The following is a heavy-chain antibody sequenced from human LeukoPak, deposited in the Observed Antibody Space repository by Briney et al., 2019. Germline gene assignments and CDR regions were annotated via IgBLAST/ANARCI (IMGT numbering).Heavy chain of an antibody. Sequence: GGSLRLSCTVSGVTVSSNSMSWVRQAPGKGLEWVSFIYSDNTHYSDSVKGRFTISRDNAKNSLYLQMNSLRAEDTAVYYCAELGITMIGGVWGKGTTVTISS. V-gene: IGHV3-53*01. J-gene: IGHJ6*04. CDR2: IYSDNT. CDR1: GVTVSSNS. D-gene: IGHD3-10*02. CDR3: AELGITMIGGV.